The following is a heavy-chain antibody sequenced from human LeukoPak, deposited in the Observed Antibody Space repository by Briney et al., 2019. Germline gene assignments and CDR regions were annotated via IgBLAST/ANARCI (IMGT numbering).Heavy chain of an antibody. V-gene: IGHV4-59*01. J-gene: IGHJ6*03. CDR1: GGSIRSYY. Sequence: SETLSLTCTVSGGSIRSYYWSWIRQPPGKGLEWIGYIDYSGSTNYNPSLRSRVTMSVDTSKNQFSLKLTSVTAADTAVYYCARDQAGYYCMDVWGKGTTVTVSS. CDR2: IDYSGST. CDR3: ARDQAGYYCMDV.